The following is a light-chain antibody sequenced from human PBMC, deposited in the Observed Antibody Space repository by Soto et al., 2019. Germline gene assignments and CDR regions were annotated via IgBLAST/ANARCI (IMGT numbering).Light chain of an antibody. J-gene: IGKJ3*01. V-gene: IGKV3-20*01. CDR1: QSVNNNY. CDR2: GAS. Sequence: EIVLTQSPGTLSLSPGERATLSCRASQSVNNNYLAWYQQKPGQAPRLLIYGASSRATGIPDRFSGSGSGTDFTLIINRLEPEDFAVFYCQQYGSSPFTFGPGTKVDIK. CDR3: QQYGSSPFT.